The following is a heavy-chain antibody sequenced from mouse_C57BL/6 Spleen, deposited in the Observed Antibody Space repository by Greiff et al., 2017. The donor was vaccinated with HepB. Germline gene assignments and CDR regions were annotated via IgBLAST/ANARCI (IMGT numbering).Heavy chain of an antibody. J-gene: IGHJ2*01. CDR1: GYAFTNYL. Sequence: VQLQESGAELVRPGTSVKVSCKASGYAFTNYLIEWVKQRPGQGLEWIGVINPGSGGTNYNEKFKGKATLTADKSSSTAYMQLSSLTSEDSAVYFCARPLHYWGQGTTLTVSS. CDR3: ARPLHY. CDR2: INPGSGGT. V-gene: IGHV1-54*01.